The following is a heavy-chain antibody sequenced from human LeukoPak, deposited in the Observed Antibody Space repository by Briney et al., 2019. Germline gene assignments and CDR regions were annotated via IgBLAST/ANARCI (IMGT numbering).Heavy chain of an antibody. Sequence: SETLSLTCAVSGASVSGSNYYWGWIRQPPGKGLEWIGNIYSSGSTYYNASLQSRVTISIDTSKTQFSLRLNSVTAADTAMYYCAKSGGYGLIDYWGQGTRVTVSS. CDR3: AKSGGYGLIDY. D-gene: IGHD1-26*01. V-gene: IGHV4-39*01. CDR1: GASVSGSNYY. J-gene: IGHJ4*02. CDR2: IYSSGST.